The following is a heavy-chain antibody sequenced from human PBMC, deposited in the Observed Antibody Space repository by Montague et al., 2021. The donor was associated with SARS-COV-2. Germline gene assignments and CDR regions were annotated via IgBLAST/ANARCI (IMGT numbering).Heavy chain of an antibody. CDR3: ARGRTVTTFYYYYYGMDV. CDR2: INLSGST. V-gene: IGHV4-34*01. D-gene: IGHD4-17*01. CDR1: GGSFSGYY. J-gene: IGHJ6*02. Sequence: SETLSLTCAVYGGSFSGYYWSWIRQPPGKGLEWIGDINLSGSTNYNPSLMSRVTISVDTSKNQFSLKLSSVTAADTAVYYCARGRTVTTFYYYYYGMDVWGQGTPVTVSS.